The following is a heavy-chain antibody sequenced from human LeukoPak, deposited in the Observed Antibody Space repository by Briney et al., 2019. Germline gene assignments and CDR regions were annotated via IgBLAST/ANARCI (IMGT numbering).Heavy chain of an antibody. V-gene: IGHV1-46*01. D-gene: IGHD4-17*01. CDR3: ARDNDSDYEADAFDI. CDR2: INPSGGST. J-gene: IGHJ3*02. Sequence: ASVKVSCKASGYTFTSYYMHWVRQAPGQGLEWMGIINPSGGSTSYAQKFQGRVTMTRDTSTSTVYMELSSLRSEDTAVYYCARDNDSDYEADAFDIWGQGTMVTVPS. CDR1: GYTFTSYY.